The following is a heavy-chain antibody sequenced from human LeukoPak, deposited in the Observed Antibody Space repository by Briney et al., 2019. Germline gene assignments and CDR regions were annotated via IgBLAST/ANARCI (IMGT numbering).Heavy chain of an antibody. CDR1: GFSISSGYS. CDR3: ARHVWDSSSHMDV. CDR2: IYHSGSI. D-gene: IGHD6-19*01. Sequence: PSETLSLTCTVSGFSISSGYSWGWIRQPPGKGLEWIGTIYHSGSIYYNPSLTSRVTISDDTSKNQFSLGLSSVTAADTAVYYCARHVWDSSSHMDVWGRGTTVTVSS. J-gene: IGHJ6*03. V-gene: IGHV4-38-2*02.